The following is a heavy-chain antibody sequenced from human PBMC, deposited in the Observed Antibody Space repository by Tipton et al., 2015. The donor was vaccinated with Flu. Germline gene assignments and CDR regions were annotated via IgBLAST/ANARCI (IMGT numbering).Heavy chain of an antibody. V-gene: IGHV4-38-2*02. Sequence: LRLSCNVSGYSITTGYYWGWIRRPPGKGLEWIGSFYHSGITYYNPSLRSRVTISVDTSKNQFSLKLSSVTAADTAIYYCARRPYMSSSDLYAFDIWGQGTMITVS. CDR3: ARRPYMSSSDLYAFDI. J-gene: IGHJ3*02. D-gene: IGHD6-6*01. CDR2: FYHSGIT. CDR1: GYSITTGYY.